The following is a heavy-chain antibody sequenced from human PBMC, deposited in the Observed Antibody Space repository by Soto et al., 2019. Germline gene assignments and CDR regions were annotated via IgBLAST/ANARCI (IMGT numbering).Heavy chain of an antibody. J-gene: IGHJ4*02. Sequence: QVQLVQSGAEVKRPGASVKVSCEASGYTFTNFDINWVRQATGQGLEWMGWMNPNSDFTGSAQKFQGRLTMTRDTSKSTAYMELSSLRSEHTAVYYCVRVASVWTFDYWCQGTLVTVSS. D-gene: IGHD1-1*01. V-gene: IGHV1-8*01. CDR1: GYTFTNFD. CDR2: MNPNSDFT. CDR3: VRVASVWTFDY.